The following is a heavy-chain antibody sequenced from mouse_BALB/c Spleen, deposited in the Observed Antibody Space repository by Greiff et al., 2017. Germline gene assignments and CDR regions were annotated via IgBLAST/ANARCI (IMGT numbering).Heavy chain of an antibody. CDR1: GYTFTSYW. Sequence: VQLQQSGAELARPGASVKLSCKASGYTFTSYWMQWVKQRPGQGLEWIGAIYPGDGDTRYTQKFKGKATLTADKSSSTAYMQLSSLASEDSAVYYCARERDGGIDYWGQGTTLTVSS. CDR2: IYPGDGDT. D-gene: IGHD3-3*01. CDR3: ARERDGGIDY. V-gene: IGHV1-87*01. J-gene: IGHJ2*01.